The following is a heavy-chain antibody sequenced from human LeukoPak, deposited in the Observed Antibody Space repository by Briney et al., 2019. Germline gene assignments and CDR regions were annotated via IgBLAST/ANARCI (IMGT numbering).Heavy chain of an antibody. CDR2: ISYDGSSE. CDR1: GFTFSSYG. Sequence: PGGSLRLSCAASGFTFSSYGMHWVRQAPGKGLEWVALISYDGSSEHYAGSVKGRFTISRDNSKITVYLQMNSLKAEDTAVYYCAKELYNYGDYGAEGLDVGGQGTTVTVS. J-gene: IGHJ6*02. CDR3: AKELYNYGDYGAEGLDV. D-gene: IGHD4-17*01. V-gene: IGHV3-30*18.